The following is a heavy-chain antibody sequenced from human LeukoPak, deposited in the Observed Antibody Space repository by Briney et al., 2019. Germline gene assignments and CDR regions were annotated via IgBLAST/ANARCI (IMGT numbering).Heavy chain of an antibody. D-gene: IGHD1-26*01. J-gene: IGHJ1*01. V-gene: IGHV4-34*01. CDR1: GGSFSGYY. CDR3: ARGGVGATRAEYFQH. CDR2: INHSGST. Sequence: PSETLSLTCAVYGGSFSGYYWSWIRQPPGKGLERIGEINHSGSTNYNPSLKSRVTISVDTSKNQFSLKLSSVTAADTAVYYCARGGVGATRAEYFQHWGQGTLVTVSS.